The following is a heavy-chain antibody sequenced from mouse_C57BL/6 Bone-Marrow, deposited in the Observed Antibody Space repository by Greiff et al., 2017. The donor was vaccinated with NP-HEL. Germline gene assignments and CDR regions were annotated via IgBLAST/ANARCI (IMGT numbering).Heavy chain of an antibody. D-gene: IGHD2-2*01. CDR2: INPNNGGT. Sequence: VQLKESGPELVKPGASVKMSCKASGYTFTDYNMHWVKQSHGKSLEWIGYINPNNGGTSYNQKFKGKATLTVNKSSSTAYMELRSLTSEDSAVYYCARRMVTTPYFDYWGQGTTLTVSS. J-gene: IGHJ2*01. CDR3: ARRMVTTPYFDY. CDR1: GYTFTDYN. V-gene: IGHV1-22*01.